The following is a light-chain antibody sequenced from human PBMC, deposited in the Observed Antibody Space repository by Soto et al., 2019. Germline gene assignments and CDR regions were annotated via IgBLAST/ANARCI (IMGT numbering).Light chain of an antibody. J-gene: IGLJ2*01. CDR3: GTWDTSRSAVV. CDR1: SSNIGNNY. V-gene: IGLV1-51*01. Sequence: QSALTQPPSVSAAAGQTVTISCSGGSSNIGNNYVSWYQQLPGTAPKLLMYDNHKRPSGIPDRFSGSKSGTSVTLGIAGLQTGDEAHYYCGTWDTSRSAVVFGGGTKLTVL. CDR2: DNH.